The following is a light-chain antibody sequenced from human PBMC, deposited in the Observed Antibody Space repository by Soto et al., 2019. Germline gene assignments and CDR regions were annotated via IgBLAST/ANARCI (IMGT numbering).Light chain of an antibody. V-gene: IGKV4-1*01. CDR1: QSVLYSSNNKNY. Sequence: DIVMTQSPDSLAVSLGERATINCKSSQSVLYSSNNKNYLAWYQQKPGQPPKLLIYWASTRESGVPDRFSGSGSGTDFTLTISSLQAEDVAVYYCQQYYIPWTFGQGTKVEIK. J-gene: IGKJ1*01. CDR3: QQYYIPWT. CDR2: WAS.